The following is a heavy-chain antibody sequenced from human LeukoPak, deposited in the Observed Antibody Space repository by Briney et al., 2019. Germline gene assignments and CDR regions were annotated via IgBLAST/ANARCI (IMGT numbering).Heavy chain of an antibody. CDR1: GFTFSNYW. CDR2: IKNDGTIT. J-gene: IGHJ4*02. V-gene: IGHV3-74*01. D-gene: IGHD4-17*01. Sequence: GGSLRLSCAASGFTFSNYWMHWVRQAPGKGLVLFSRIKNDGTITSYADSVKGRFTISRDNAKNTLYLQMNSLRAEDTAVYYCARDPFYGDADLDSWGQGTLVTVSS. CDR3: ARDPFYGDADLDS.